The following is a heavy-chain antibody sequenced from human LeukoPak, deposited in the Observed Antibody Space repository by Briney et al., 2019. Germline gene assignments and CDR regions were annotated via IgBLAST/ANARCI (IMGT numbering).Heavy chain of an antibody. D-gene: IGHD3-16*01. CDR1: GYTLIDYL. Sequence: ASVKDSLKGSGYTLIDYLMQGVAQAPGHGLEWMGWINPNSGGTYYAQKFQGRVTMTRDTSISTAYMELSRLRPDDTAVYYCATDSLLIRRRGCSGSSYCYYFCMDVGGQGTTVTVSS. V-gene: IGHV1-2*02. J-gene: IGHJ6*02. CDR2: INPNSGGT. CDR3: ATDSLLIRRRGCSGSSYCYYFCMDV.